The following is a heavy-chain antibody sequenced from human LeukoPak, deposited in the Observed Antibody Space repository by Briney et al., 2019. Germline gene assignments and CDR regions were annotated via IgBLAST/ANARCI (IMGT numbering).Heavy chain of an antibody. CDR1: GFTFNNAW. J-gene: IGHJ4*02. D-gene: IGHD1-1*01. CDR2: IKSKTDGGTA. Sequence: GGSLRLSCAASGFTFNNAWMNWVRQAPGKGLEWVGRIKSKTDGGTADYAAPVNGRFTISRDDSKNTLYLQMNSLTTEDTAVYYCTRIYKLAYFDYWGQGTLVTVSS. CDR3: TRIYKLAYFDY. V-gene: IGHV3-15*01.